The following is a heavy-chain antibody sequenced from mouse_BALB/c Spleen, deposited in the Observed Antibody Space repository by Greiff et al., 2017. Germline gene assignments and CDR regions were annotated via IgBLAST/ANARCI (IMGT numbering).Heavy chain of an antibody. CDR2: IWSGGST. V-gene: IGHV2-2*02. CDR1: GFSLTSYG. J-gene: IGHJ4*01. Sequence: QVHVKQSGPGLVQPSQSLSITCTVSGFSLTSYGVHWVRQSPGKGLEWLGVIWSGGSTDYNAAFISRLSISKDNSKSQVFFKMNSLQANDTAIYYCARKPSMVTYLFYAMDYWGQGTSVTVSS. D-gene: IGHD2-10*02. CDR3: ARKPSMVTYLFYAMDY.